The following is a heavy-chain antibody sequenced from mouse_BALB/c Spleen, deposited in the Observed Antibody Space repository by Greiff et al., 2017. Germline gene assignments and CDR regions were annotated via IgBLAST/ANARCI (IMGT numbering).Heavy chain of an antibody. CDR3: ARREDY. V-gene: IGHV5-12-2*01. CDR2: ISNGGGST. CDR1: GFTFSSYT. Sequence: EVHLVESGGGLVQPGGSLKLSCAASGFTFSSYTMSWVRQTPEKRLEWVAYISNGGGSTYYPDTVKGRFTISRDNAKNTLYLQMSSLKSEDTAMYYCARREDYWGQGTSVTVSS. J-gene: IGHJ4*01.